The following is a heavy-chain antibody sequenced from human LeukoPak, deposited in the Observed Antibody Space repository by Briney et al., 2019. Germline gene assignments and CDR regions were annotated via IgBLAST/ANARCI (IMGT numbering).Heavy chain of an antibody. D-gene: IGHD6-13*01. CDR3: ARDLTSSWPYYYYYMGV. CDR1: GDSVSSNSAA. J-gene: IGHJ6*03. CDR2: TYYRSKWYN. Sequence: SQTLSLTCAISGDSVSSNSAAWNWIRQSPSRGLEWLGRTYYRSKWYNDYAVSVKSRITINPDTSKNQFSLQLNSVTPEDTAVYYCARDLTSSWPYYYYYMGVWGKGTTVTVSS. V-gene: IGHV6-1*01.